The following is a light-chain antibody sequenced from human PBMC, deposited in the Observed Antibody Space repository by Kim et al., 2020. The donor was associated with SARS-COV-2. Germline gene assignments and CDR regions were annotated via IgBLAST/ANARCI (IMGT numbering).Light chain of an antibody. CDR1: SSNIGSNY. V-gene: IGLV1-47*01. CDR2: RND. J-gene: IGLJ3*02. Sequence: QSVLAQPPSVSGTPGQRVTISRSGSSSNIGSNYVYWYQQLPGTAPKLLIYRNDQRPSGVPDRFSGSKSGTSASLAISGLRSEDEAEYYCAAWDDSLRVFGGGTQLTVL. CDR3: AAWDDSLRV.